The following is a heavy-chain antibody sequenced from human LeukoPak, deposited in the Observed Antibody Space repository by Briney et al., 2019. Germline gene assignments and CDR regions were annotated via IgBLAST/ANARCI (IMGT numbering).Heavy chain of an antibody. Sequence: SETLSLTCAVYGGPFSGYYWSWIRQPPGKGLEWIGEINHSGSTNYNPSLKSRVTISVDTSKNQFSLKLSSVTAADTAVYYCARGVARWLQLSWYFDLWGRGTLVTVSS. D-gene: IGHD5-24*01. V-gene: IGHV4-34*01. CDR3: ARGVARWLQLSWYFDL. CDR2: INHSGST. J-gene: IGHJ2*01. CDR1: GGPFSGYY.